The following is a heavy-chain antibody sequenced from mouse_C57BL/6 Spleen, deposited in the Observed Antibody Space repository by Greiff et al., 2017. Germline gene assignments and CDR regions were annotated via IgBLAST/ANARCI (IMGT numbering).Heavy chain of an antibody. CDR3: ARISSGYGYAMDY. V-gene: IGHV1-82*01. D-gene: IGHD3-2*02. Sequence: QVQLQQSGPELVKPGASVKISCKASGYAFSSSWMNWVKQRPGKGLEWIGRLYPGDGDTNYNGKFKGKATLTADKSSSTAYMQLSSLTSEDSAVYFCARISSGYGYAMDYWGQGTSVTVSS. CDR1: GYAFSSSW. CDR2: LYPGDGDT. J-gene: IGHJ4*01.